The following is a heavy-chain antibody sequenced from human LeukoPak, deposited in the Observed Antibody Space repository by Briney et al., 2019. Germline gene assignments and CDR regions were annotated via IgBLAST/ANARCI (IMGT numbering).Heavy chain of an antibody. CDR1: GVTGSSYD. Sequence: GESLMLSCTASGVTGSSYDINWVRQAPGKGLEWVSYISSSGSTIYYADSVKGRFTISRDNAKNSLYLQMNSLRAEDTAVYYCAREAQYSSSSLDYFDYWGQGTLVTVSS. CDR3: AREAQYSSSSLDYFDY. J-gene: IGHJ4*02. V-gene: IGHV3-48*03. CDR2: ISSSGSTI. D-gene: IGHD6-13*01.